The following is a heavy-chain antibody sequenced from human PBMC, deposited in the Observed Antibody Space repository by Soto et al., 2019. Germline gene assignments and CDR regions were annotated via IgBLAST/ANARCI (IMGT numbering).Heavy chain of an antibody. D-gene: IGHD1-26*01. CDR2: INHSGST. Sequence: QVQLQQWGAGLLKPSETLSLTCAVYGGSFSGYYWSWIRQPPGKGLEWIGEINHSGSTNYNPSLKRRVTISVDTSKNQFSLKLSSVTAADKAVYYCARQRELPTFSGYDCYMDVWGKGTTVTVSS. J-gene: IGHJ6*03. V-gene: IGHV4-34*01. CDR1: GGSFSGYY. CDR3: ARQRELPTFSGYDCYMDV.